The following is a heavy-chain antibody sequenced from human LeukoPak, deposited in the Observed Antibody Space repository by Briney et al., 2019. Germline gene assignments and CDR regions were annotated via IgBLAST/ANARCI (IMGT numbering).Heavy chain of an antibody. V-gene: IGHV5-51*01. Sequence: GEPLKFSCQASGSSFSSYWIGWVRQMPGKGLEWMGIIYPDDSDTRYSPSFQGQVTISAAKSISTAYLQWTSLKASDTAMYYCARHRKDIGFDSWGQGTLVTVSS. J-gene: IGHJ4*02. D-gene: IGHD2-15*01. CDR1: GSSFSSYW. CDR3: ARHRKDIGFDS. CDR2: IYPDDSDT.